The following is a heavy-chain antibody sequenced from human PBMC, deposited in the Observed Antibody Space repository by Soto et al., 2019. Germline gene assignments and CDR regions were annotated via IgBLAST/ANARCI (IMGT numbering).Heavy chain of an antibody. V-gene: IGHV1-18*01. D-gene: IGHD6-13*01. CDR1: GYPFTNYG. J-gene: IGHJ5*01. CDR3: SRDFRIVAAAGTHNWFDS. Sequence: QVQLVQSGAEVKKPGASVKVSCKASGYPFTNYGISWLRQAPGQGLEWVGWISGYNGDTNYAQKLQGRVTITTDTPTSTAYMDLKSLRSDDTAVYFCSRDFRIVAAAGTHNWFDSWGQGTLVIVSS. CDR2: ISGYNGDT.